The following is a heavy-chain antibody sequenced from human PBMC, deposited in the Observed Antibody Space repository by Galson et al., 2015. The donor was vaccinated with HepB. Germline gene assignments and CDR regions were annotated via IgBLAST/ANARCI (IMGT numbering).Heavy chain of an antibody. J-gene: IGHJ5*02. V-gene: IGHV1-69*04. D-gene: IGHD2-2*01. Sequence: SVKVSCKASGGTFSSYAISWVRQAPGQGLEWMGRIIPILGIANYAQKFQGRVTITADKSTSTAYMELSSLRSEDTAVYYCARDPPSGYCSSTSCYVNWFDPWGQGTLVTVSS. CDR2: IIPILGIA. CDR3: ARDPPSGYCSSTSCYVNWFDP. CDR1: GGTFSSYA.